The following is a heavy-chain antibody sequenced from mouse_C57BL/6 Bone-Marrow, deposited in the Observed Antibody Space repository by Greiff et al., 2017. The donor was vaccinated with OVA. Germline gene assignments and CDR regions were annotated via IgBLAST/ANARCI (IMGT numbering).Heavy chain of an antibody. CDR2: IYPGSGST. CDR3: ARESGSSYSWFAY. V-gene: IGHV1-55*01. Sequence: QVQLQQPGAELVKPGASVKMSCKASGYTFTSYWITWVKQRPGQGLEWIGDIYPGSGSTNYNEKFKSKATLTVAKSSSTAYMQLSSLTSADSAFSYYARESGSSYSWFAYWGQGTLVTVSA. D-gene: IGHD1-1*01. CDR1: GYTFTSYW. J-gene: IGHJ3*01.